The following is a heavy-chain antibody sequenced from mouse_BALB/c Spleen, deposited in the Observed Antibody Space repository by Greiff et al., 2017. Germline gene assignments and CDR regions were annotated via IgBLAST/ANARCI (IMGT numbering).Heavy chain of an antibody. CDR2: INPYNDGT. CDR1: GYTFTSYV. V-gene: IGHV1-14*01. D-gene: IGHD1-1*01. Sequence: VQLKESGPELVKPGASVKMSCKASGYTFTSYVMHWVKQKPGQGLEWIGYINPYNDGTKYNEKFKGKATLTSDKSSSTAYMELSSLTSEDSAVYYCARSDYYGSSRLAYWGQGTLVTVSA. CDR3: ARSDYYGSSRLAY. J-gene: IGHJ3*01.